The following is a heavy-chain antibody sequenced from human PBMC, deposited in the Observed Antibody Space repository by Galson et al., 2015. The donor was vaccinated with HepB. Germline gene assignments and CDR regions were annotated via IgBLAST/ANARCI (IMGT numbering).Heavy chain of an antibody. V-gene: IGHV4-34*01. D-gene: IGHD4-23*01. J-gene: IGHJ4*02. CDR2: INHSGST. Sequence: TLSLTCAVYGGSFSGYYWSWIRQPPGKGLEWIGEINHSGSTNYNPSLKSRVTISVDTSKNQFSLKLSSVTAADTAVYYCASETTVVTRGFDYWGQGTLVTVSS. CDR1: GGSFSGYY. CDR3: ASETTVVTRGFDY.